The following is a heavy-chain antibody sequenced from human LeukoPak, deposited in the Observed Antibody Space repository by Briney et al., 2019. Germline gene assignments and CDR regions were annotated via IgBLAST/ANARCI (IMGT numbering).Heavy chain of an antibody. J-gene: IGHJ6*02. CDR3: ARTVVVVPAALYGMDV. D-gene: IGHD2-2*01. V-gene: IGHV1-2*02. Sequence: ASVKVSCKASGYTFTGYYMHWVRQAPGQGLEWMGWINPNSGGTNNAQKFQGRVTMTRDTSISTAYMELSRLRSDDTAVYYCARTVVVVPAALYGMDVWGQGTTVTVSS. CDR1: GYTFTGYY. CDR2: INPNSGGT.